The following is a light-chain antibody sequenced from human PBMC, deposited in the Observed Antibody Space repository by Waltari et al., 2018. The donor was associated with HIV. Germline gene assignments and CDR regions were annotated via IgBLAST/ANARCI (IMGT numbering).Light chain of an antibody. V-gene: IGKV1-5*03. CDR2: TAS. J-gene: IGKJ1*01. CDR3: QQYYTYPWT. CDR1: ERISSW. Sequence: DIQMTQSPSTLSASVGDRVTITCRASERISSWLAWYQQKPGKAPKLLIYTASSLQSRVPSRFSGSGSGTEFTLTIPGLQPDDFATYYCQQYYTYPWTFGHGTKVEIK.